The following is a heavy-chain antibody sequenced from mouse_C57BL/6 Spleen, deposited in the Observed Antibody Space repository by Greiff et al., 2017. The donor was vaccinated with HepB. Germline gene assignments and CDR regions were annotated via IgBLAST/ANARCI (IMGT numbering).Heavy chain of an antibody. D-gene: IGHD2-4*01. J-gene: IGHJ3*01. CDR2: IDPEDGET. Sequence: VHVKQSGAELVKPGVSVKLSCTASGFNIKDYYMHWVKQRTEQGLEWIGRIDPEDGETKYAPKFQGKATITADTSSNTAYLQLSSLTSEDTAVYYCARGDYDEEAWFAYWGQGTLVTVSA. V-gene: IGHV14-2*01. CDR1: GFNIKDYY. CDR3: ARGDYDEEAWFAY.